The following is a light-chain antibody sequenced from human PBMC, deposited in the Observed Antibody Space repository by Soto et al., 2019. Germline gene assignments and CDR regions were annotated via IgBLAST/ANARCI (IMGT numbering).Light chain of an antibody. Sequence: QSALTQPRSVSGSPGQSVTISCTGTSSDVGGYNYVSWYQQHPGKAPKLLIYGNNNRPSGVPDRFSGSKSGTSASLAITGLQAEDEADYYCQSYDNTLSGRVFGGGTKLTVL. J-gene: IGLJ3*02. CDR3: QSYDNTLSGRV. CDR1: SSDVGGYNY. CDR2: GNN. V-gene: IGLV2-11*01.